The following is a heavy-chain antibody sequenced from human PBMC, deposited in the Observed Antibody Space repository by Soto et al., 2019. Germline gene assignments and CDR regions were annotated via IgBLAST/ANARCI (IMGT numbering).Heavy chain of an antibody. CDR2: IIPIFGTA. J-gene: IGHJ6*02. CDR3: ARVPSSEYSSSWSDYYYYGMDV. Sequence: SVKVSCKASGGTFSSYAISWVRQAPGQGLEWMGGIIPIFGTANYAQKFQGRVTITADESTSTTYMELSSLRSEDTAVYYCARVPSSEYSSSWSDYYYYGMDVWGQGTTVTVSS. CDR1: GGTFSSYA. V-gene: IGHV1-69*13. D-gene: IGHD6-13*01.